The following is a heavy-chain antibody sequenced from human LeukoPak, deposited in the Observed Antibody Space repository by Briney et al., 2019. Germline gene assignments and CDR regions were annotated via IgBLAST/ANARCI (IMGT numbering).Heavy chain of an antibody. CDR3: ARDKAAAGISTSDY. Sequence: GGSLRLSCAASGFTFSSYAMHWVRQAPGKGLEWVAVISYDGSNKYYADSVKGRFTISRDNSKDTLYLQMNSLRAEDTAVYYCARDKAAAGISTSDYWGQGTLATVSS. V-gene: IGHV3-30*01. CDR2: ISYDGSNK. J-gene: IGHJ4*02. D-gene: IGHD6-13*01. CDR1: GFTFSSYA.